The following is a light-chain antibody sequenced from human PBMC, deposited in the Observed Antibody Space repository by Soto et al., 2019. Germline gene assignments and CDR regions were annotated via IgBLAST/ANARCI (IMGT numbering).Light chain of an antibody. V-gene: IGKV1-5*03. CDR1: HSISSW. J-gene: IGKJ1*01. CDR2: KAS. Sequence: DIQMTQSPSTLSASVGDRVTITCRASHSISSWLAWYQQKPGKAPILLIYKASNLESGVPSRFSGSGSGTEFTLTISSLQPDDFAAYYCQQYNSYPWTFGQGTKVEIK. CDR3: QQYNSYPWT.